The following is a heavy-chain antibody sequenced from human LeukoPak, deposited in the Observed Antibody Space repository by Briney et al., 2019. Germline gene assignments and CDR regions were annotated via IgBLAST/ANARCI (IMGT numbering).Heavy chain of an antibody. CDR1: GFTFGDYG. D-gene: IGHD3-10*01. CDR2: INWNGDST. V-gene: IGHV3-20*04. CDR3: ARDGSGSLYYYYYYMDV. Sequence: PGGSLRLSCAASGFTFGDYGMNWVRQAPGKGLEWVSGINWNGDSTGYADSVKGRFTISRDNAKNSLYLQMNSLRAEDTAVYYCARDGSGSLYYYYYYMDVWGKGTTVTISS. J-gene: IGHJ6*03.